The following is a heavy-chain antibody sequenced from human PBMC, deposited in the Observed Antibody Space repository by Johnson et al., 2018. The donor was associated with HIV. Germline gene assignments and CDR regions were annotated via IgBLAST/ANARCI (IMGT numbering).Heavy chain of an antibody. CDR1: GFTVSSNY. CDR2: IFSGGST. D-gene: IGHD5-24*01. J-gene: IGHJ3*02. CDR3: ARACRVGYTCAVFDI. Sequence: EVHLVESGGGLVQPGGSLRLSCAASGFTVSSNYMTWVRQAPGKGLEWISVIFSGGSTYYADSVKGRFTISRDNSKNTLYLQMNSLRAEDTAVFYCARACRVGYTCAVFDIWGQGTMVSVSS. V-gene: IGHV3-66*01.